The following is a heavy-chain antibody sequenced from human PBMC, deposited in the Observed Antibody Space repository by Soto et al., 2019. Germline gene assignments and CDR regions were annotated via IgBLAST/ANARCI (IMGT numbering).Heavy chain of an antibody. D-gene: IGHD3-16*01. J-gene: IGHJ4*02. Sequence: SETLSLTCTVSGGSISSGDYYWSWIRQPPGKGLEWIGYIYYSGGTYYNPSLKSRVTISVDTSKNQFSLKLSSVTAADTAVYYCARGGGRPRHFDYWGQGTLVTSPQ. CDR3: ARGGGRPRHFDY. V-gene: IGHV4-30-4*01. CDR1: GGSISSGDYY. CDR2: IYYSGGT.